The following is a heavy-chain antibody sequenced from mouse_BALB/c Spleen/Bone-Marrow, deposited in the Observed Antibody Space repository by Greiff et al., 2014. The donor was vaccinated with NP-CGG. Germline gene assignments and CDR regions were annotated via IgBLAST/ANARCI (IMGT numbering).Heavy chain of an antibody. D-gene: IGHD2-10*02. J-gene: IGHJ4*01. CDR1: GFTFSDYY. Sequence: EVKLVESGGGLVKPGGSLKLSCAASGFTFSDYYMYWVRQTPEKRLEWVATISDGGTYTFYPDSVKGRFTISRDNAKNNLYLQXNXXXXEDXAMYYCTRSGKRYGAMDYWGQGTSVTVSS. CDR2: ISDGGTYT. V-gene: IGHV5-4*02. CDR3: TRSGKRYGAMDY.